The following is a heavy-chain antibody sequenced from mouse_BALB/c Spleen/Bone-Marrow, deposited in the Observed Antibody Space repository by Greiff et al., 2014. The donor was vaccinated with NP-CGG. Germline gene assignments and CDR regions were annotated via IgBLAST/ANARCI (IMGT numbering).Heavy chain of an antibody. CDR1: GYTFTSYW. D-gene: IGHD2-1*01. Sequence: VKLMESGAELAKPGASVKMSCKASGYTFTSYWMHWVKQRPGQGLEWIGYINPSTGYTDYNQKFNDKATLTADKSSSTAYMQLSSLTSKDSAVHYCARGNPLYAMDYWGQGTSVTVSS. CDR2: INPSTGYT. V-gene: IGHV1-7*01. J-gene: IGHJ4*01. CDR3: ARGNPLYAMDY.